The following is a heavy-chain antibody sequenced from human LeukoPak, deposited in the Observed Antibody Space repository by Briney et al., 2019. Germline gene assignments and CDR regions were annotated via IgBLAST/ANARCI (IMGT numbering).Heavy chain of an antibody. CDR1: GGSIRSGGYY. Sequence: SQTLSLTCTVSGGSIRSGGYYWSWISQHPGKGLEWIGYIYYSGASYYNPSPKSRVSISVDTSKNQFSLKLPSVTAADTAMYYCARASSEGDFDYWGQGTLVTVSS. J-gene: IGHJ4*02. D-gene: IGHD6-6*01. V-gene: IGHV4-31*03. CDR2: IYYSGAS. CDR3: ARASSEGDFDY.